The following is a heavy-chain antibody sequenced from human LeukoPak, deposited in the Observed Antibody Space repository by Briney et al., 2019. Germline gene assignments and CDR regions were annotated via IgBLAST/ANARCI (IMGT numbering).Heavy chain of an antibody. CDR3: QREQILEWLEPDDY. V-gene: IGHV1-2*02. J-gene: IGHJ4*02. CDR2: INPNSGGT. Sequence: ASVKVSCKASGYSFTDYYMHWVRQAPGQGLEWMGWINPNSGGTNYAQKFQDRVTMTRDMSISTAYMELSRLRSDDTAVYYCQREQILEWLEPDDYWGQGTLVTVSS. CDR1: GYSFTDYY. D-gene: IGHD3-3*01.